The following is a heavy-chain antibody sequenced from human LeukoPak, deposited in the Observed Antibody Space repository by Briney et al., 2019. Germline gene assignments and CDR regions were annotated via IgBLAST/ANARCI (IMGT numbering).Heavy chain of an antibody. V-gene: IGHV3-74*01. CDR2: INTDGSST. J-gene: IGHJ4*02. CDR1: GFTFSSYW. D-gene: IGHD1-26*01. Sequence: GGSLRLSCAASGFTFSSYWMHWVRQAPGKGLVCVSRINTDGSSTSYADSVKGRFTISRDNAKNTLYLQMSSLRAEDTAVYYCASASGNYYHTGYWGQGTLVTVSS. CDR3: ASASGNYYHTGY.